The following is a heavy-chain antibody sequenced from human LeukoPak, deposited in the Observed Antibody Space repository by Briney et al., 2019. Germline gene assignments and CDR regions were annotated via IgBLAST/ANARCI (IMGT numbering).Heavy chain of an antibody. D-gene: IGHD2/OR15-2a*01. CDR1: GASFNSDDQY. J-gene: IGHJ4*01. CDR2: IHPSGML. V-gene: IGHV4-31*03. Sequence: SETLSLTCTVSGASFNSDDQYWNWIRQSPGKGLEWIGSIHPSGMLYNNPSLESRVTMSRDTSKNRFSLNLNSVTAADTAVYFGSGGLNRKKLGYWGKEFLSPSPQ. CDR3: SGGLNRKKLGY.